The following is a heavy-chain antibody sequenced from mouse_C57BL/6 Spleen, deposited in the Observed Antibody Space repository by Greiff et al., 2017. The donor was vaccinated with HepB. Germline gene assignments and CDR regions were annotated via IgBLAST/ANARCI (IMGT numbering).Heavy chain of an antibody. D-gene: IGHD1-1*01. J-gene: IGHJ1*03. CDR1: GYSITSGYY. CDR3: ARDLLYYYGSSYWYFDV. Sequence: ESGPGLVKPSQSLSLTCSVTGYSITSGYYWNWIRQFPGNKLEWMGYISYDGSNNYNPSLKNRISITRDTSKNQFFLKLNSVTTEDTATYYCARDLLYYYGSSYWYFDVWGTGTTVTVSS. V-gene: IGHV3-6*01. CDR2: ISYDGSN.